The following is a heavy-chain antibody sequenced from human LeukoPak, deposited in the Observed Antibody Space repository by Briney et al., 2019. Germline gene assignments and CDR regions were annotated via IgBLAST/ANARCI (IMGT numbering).Heavy chain of an antibody. CDR2: LFYSGST. CDR1: GGSISSYY. Sequence: PSETLSLTCTVSGGSISSYYWSWIRQPPGKGLEWXAYLFYSGSTDYNPSLESRVTISVDTSKNQFSLKLRSVTAADTAVYYCATVAVIRGVTYFDYWGQGTLVTVSS. D-gene: IGHD3-10*01. V-gene: IGHV4-59*01. J-gene: IGHJ4*02. CDR3: ATVAVIRGVTYFDY.